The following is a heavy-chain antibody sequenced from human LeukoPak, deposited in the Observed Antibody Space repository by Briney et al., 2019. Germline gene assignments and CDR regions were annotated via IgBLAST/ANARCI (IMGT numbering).Heavy chain of an antibody. D-gene: IGHD2-2*01. CDR3: ARHYCSSTSCYVVFDY. CDR2: IYYSGST. J-gene: IGHJ4*02. Sequence: SETLTLTCTVSGGSKSSYYWSWIRQPPGKGLEWIGYIYYSGSTNYNPSLKSRVTISVDTSKNQFSLKLSSVTAADTAVYYCARHYCSSTSCYVVFDYWGQGTLVTVSS. CDR1: GGSKSSYY. V-gene: IGHV4-59*01.